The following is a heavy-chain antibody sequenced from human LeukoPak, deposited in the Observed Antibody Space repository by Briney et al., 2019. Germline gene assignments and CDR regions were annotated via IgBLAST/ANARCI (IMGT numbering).Heavy chain of an antibody. J-gene: IGHJ3*01. V-gene: IGHV3-33*01. CDR1: GFTFSSYA. CDR3: ARPYCSRTDCYADAFDV. Sequence: PGGSLRLSCAASGFTFSSYAMHWVRQAPGKGLEWVAVIRYDGSNENYGDSVKGRFTISRDNSKNTLYLQMSSLRAEDTAVYYCARPYCSRTDCYADAFDVWGQGTMVTVSS. CDR2: IRYDGSNE. D-gene: IGHD2-2*01.